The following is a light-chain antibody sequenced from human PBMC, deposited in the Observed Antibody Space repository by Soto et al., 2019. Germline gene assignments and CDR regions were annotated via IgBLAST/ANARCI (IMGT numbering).Light chain of an antibody. CDR1: SSDVGGYNY. J-gene: IGLJ2*01. Sequence: QSVLTQPRSVSGSPGQSVTIACTGTSSDVGGYNYVSWYQQHPGKAPKLMIYDVSKRPSGVPDRFSGSKSGNAASLTISGLQAEDEADYYCYSQGVFGGGTKVTVL. CDR3: YSQGV. CDR2: DVS. V-gene: IGLV2-11*01.